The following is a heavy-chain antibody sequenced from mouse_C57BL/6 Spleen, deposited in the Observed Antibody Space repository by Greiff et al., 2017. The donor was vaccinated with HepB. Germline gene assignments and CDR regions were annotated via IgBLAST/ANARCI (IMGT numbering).Heavy chain of an antibody. D-gene: IGHD1-1*01. Sequence: EVQLVESGGGLVKPGGSLKLSCAASGFTFSSYAMSWVRQTPDKRLEWVATISDGGSYTYYPDNVKGRFTISRDNAKNNLYLQMSHLKSEDTAMYYGARAYYGSRGGYYAMDYWGQGTSVTVSS. CDR1: GFTFSSYA. CDR2: ISDGGSYT. CDR3: ARAYYGSRGGYYAMDY. V-gene: IGHV5-4*01. J-gene: IGHJ4*01.